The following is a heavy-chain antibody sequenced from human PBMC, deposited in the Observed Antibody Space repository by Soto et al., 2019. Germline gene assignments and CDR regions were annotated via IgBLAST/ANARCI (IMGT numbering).Heavy chain of an antibody. Sequence: PGGSLRLSCAGSGFTFSTFDIHWVRQAPGKGLEWVSGIGTLSDTVYAASVQGRFTISRQNAKNSVYLQMNSLRAGDTAFYYCARGRSFSYDSTPPPMFDPWGQGTLVTVSS. J-gene: IGHJ5*02. CDR2: IGTLSDT. CDR1: GFTFSTFD. CDR3: ARGRSFSYDSTPPPMFDP. V-gene: IGHV3-13*01. D-gene: IGHD3-10*01.